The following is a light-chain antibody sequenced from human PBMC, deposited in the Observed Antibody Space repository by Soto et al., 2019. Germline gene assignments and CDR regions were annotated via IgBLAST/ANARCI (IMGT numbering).Light chain of an antibody. Sequence: QSVLTQPPSVSGAPGQRVTIPCTGSSSNIGAGYDVHWYQQLPGTAPKLLIYGNSNRPSGVPDRFSGSKSGTSASLAITGLQAEDEADYYCQSYGSSLSGARVFGGGTKLTVL. J-gene: IGLJ2*01. CDR2: GNS. CDR1: SSNIGAGYD. CDR3: QSYGSSLSGARV. V-gene: IGLV1-40*01.